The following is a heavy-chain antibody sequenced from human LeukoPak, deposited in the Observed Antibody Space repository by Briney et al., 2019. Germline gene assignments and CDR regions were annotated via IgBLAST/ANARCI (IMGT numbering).Heavy chain of an antibody. CDR2: INSDGSST. Sequence: GGSLRLSCAASGFTFSSYWMHWARQAPGKGLVWVSRINSDGSSTSYADSVKGRFTISRDNAKNTLYLQMNSLRAEDTAVYYCAREWRGYYYDSGGYYLLDAFDIWGQGTMVIVSS. CDR1: GFTFSSYW. J-gene: IGHJ3*02. CDR3: AREWRGYYYDSGGYYLLDAFDI. D-gene: IGHD3-22*01. V-gene: IGHV3-74*01.